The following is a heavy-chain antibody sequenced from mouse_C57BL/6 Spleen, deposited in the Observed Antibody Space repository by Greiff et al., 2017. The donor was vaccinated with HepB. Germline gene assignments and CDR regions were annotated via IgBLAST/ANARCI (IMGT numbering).Heavy chain of an antibody. CDR2: IRSKSNNYAT. Sequence: EVMLVESGGGLVQPKGSLKLSCAASGFSFNTYAMNWVRQAPGKGLEWVARIRSKSNNYATYYADSVKDRFTISRDDSESMLYLQMNNLKTEDTAMYYCVRPLYSNDNYAMDYWGQGTSVTVSS. V-gene: IGHV10-1*01. J-gene: IGHJ4*01. CDR1: GFSFNTYA. CDR3: VRPLYSNDNYAMDY. D-gene: IGHD2-5*01.